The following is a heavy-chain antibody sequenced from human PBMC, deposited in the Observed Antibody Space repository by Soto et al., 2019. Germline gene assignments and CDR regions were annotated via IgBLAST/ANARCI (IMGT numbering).Heavy chain of an antibody. D-gene: IGHD1-26*01. Sequence: GGSLRLSCAASGFTFSNYAMSWVRQAPGKGLDWVSAVSGRDAGTSYADSVKGRFTISRDHSKNTLYLQMSSLRVEDTAVYYCAKHLGRGGGAPQGDAYDIWGQGAKLTVSS. CDR1: GFTFSNYA. CDR2: VSGRDAGT. CDR3: AKHLGRGGGAPQGDAYDI. J-gene: IGHJ3*02. V-gene: IGHV3-23*01.